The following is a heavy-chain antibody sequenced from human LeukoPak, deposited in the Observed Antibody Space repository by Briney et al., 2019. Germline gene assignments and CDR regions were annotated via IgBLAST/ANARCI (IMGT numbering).Heavy chain of an antibody. CDR3: AKCIASGSYSFRFDY. D-gene: IGHD3-10*01. J-gene: IGHJ4*02. CDR1: GFTFSDYY. CDR2: ISSSGSTI. V-gene: IGHV3-11*01. Sequence: PGGSLRLSCAASGFTFSDYYMSWIRQAPGKGLEWVSYISSSGSTIYYADSVKGRFTISRDNAKNSLYLQMNSLRAEDTALYYCAKCIASGSYSFRFDYWGQGTLVTVSS.